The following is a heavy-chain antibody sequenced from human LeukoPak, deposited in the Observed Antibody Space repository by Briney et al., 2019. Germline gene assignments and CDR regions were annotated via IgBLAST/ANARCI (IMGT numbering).Heavy chain of an antibody. CDR1: GGSFSGYY. CDR3: ARRDSRLRLGELSFPFDY. Sequence: PSETLSLTCAVYGGSFSGYYWSWIRQPPGKGLEWIGEINHSGSTNYNPSLKSRVTISVDTSKNQFSLKLSSVTAADTAVYYCARRDSRLRLGELSFPFDYWGQGTLVTVSS. J-gene: IGHJ4*02. V-gene: IGHV4-34*01. CDR2: INHSGST. D-gene: IGHD3-16*02.